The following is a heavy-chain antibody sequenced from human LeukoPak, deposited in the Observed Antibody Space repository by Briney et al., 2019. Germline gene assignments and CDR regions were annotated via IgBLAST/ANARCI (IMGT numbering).Heavy chain of an antibody. J-gene: IGHJ6*03. V-gene: IGHV4-59*01. CDR2: IYYSGST. Sequence: PSETLSLTCTVSGGSISSYYWSWIRQPPGKGLEWIGYIYYSGSTNYNPSLKSRVTISVDTSKNQFSLKLSSVTAADTAVYYCARIWLNHGYYYYYMDVWGKGTTVTVSS. CDR1: GGSISSYY. D-gene: IGHD3-16*01. CDR3: ARIWLNHGYYYYYMDV.